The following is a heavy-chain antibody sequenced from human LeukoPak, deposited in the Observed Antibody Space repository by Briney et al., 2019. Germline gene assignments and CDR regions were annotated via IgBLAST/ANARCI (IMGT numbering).Heavy chain of an antibody. CDR2: ISYDGSNK. D-gene: IGHD5-18*01. V-gene: IGHV3-30-3*01. CDR1: GFTFSTYA. CDR3: GRGTVGYGGAFDI. J-gene: IGHJ3*02. Sequence: GGSLRLSCAASGFTFSTYAMHWVRQAPGKGLEWVAVISYDGSNKYYADSVKGRSTISRDNSKNTLYLQVNSLRPEDTAVYYCGRGTVGYGGAFDIWGQGTMVTVSS.